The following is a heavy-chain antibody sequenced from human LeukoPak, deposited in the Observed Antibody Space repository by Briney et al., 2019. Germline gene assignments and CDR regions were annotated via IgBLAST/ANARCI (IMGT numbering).Heavy chain of an antibody. CDR1: GFTFSTYG. D-gene: IGHD2-21*01. CDR2: IWYDGSKK. CDR3: AKDVNAYCSGDCSDY. V-gene: IGHV3-30*02. Sequence: GGSLRLSCAASGFTFSTYGMLWVRQAPGKGLEWVAFIWYDGSKKYYADSVKGRFTISRDNSKNMVSLEMNSLRTEDTAVYYCAKDVNAYCSGDCSDYWGQGTLVTVSS. J-gene: IGHJ4*02.